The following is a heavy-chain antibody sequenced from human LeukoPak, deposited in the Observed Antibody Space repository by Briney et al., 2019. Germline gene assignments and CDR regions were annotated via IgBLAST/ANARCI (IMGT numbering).Heavy chain of an antibody. Sequence: SETLSLTCTVSGGSISGYYWSSVRQPPEEGLGWVGYIYTSGSTNYNPFPKSRVTISGDTSKNQFSLKLSSVTAEDTAVYYCARLGYSYGYSVYYYYYMGVWGKGTTVTVSS. CDR1: GGSISGYY. CDR2: IYTSGST. D-gene: IGHD5-18*01. CDR3: ARLGYSYGYSVYYYYYMGV. J-gene: IGHJ6*03. V-gene: IGHV4-4*09.